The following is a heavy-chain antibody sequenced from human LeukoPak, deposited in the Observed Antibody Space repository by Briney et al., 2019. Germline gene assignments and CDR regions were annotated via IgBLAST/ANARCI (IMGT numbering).Heavy chain of an antibody. V-gene: IGHV3-9*01. D-gene: IGHD6-19*01. CDR2: ISWNSGSI. CDR3: AKGVSPSGCPDY. Sequence: GGSLRLSCAASGFTFDDYAMHWVRQAPGKGLEWVSGISWNSGSIGYADSVKGRFTISRDNAKNSLYLQMNSLRAEDTALYYCAKGVSPSGCPDYWGQGTLVTVSP. CDR1: GFTFDDYA. J-gene: IGHJ4*02.